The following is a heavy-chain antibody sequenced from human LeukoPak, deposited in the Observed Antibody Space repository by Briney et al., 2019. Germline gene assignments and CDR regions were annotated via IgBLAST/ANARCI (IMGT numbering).Heavy chain of an antibody. CDR3: ARDSVDWNHSIRVDY. Sequence: PGGSLRLSCAASGFTFSRYSMNWVRQAPGKGLEWVSYISSSSSTIYYADSVKGRFTISRDNAKNSLYLQMNSLRAEDTAVYYCARDSVDWNHSIRVDYWGQGTLVTVSS. CDR2: ISSSSSTI. D-gene: IGHD1-1*01. CDR1: GFTFSRYS. J-gene: IGHJ4*02. V-gene: IGHV3-48*04.